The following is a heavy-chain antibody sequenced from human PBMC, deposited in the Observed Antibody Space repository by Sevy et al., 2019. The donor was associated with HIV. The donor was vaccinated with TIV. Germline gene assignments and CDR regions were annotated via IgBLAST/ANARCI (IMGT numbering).Heavy chain of an antibody. CDR2: ISGSGGST. CDR1: GFTFSSYA. Sequence: GGSLRLSCAASGFTFSSYAMSWVRQAPGKGLEWVSAISGSGGSTYYADSVKGRFTISRDNSKNTLYLQMNSLRAEDTAVYYCAKSSLRSGSPGDLQHWGQGTLVTVSS. J-gene: IGHJ1*01. D-gene: IGHD1-26*01. CDR3: AKSSLRSGSPGDLQH. V-gene: IGHV3-23*01.